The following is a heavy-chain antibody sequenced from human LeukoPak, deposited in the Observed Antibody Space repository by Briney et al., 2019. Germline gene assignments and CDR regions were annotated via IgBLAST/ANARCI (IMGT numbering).Heavy chain of an antibody. Sequence: GGSLRLSCAASGFTFSDFGMHWVRQAPGKGLEWVALIRSDGSSKYYADSVKGRFTISRDNSKNTLYLQMNSLRAEDTAVYYCAKDLKYSYGHPGDYWGQGTLVTVSS. CDR3: AKDLKYSYGHPGDY. CDR1: GFTFSDFG. J-gene: IGHJ4*02. D-gene: IGHD5-18*01. CDR2: IRSDGSSK. V-gene: IGHV3-30*02.